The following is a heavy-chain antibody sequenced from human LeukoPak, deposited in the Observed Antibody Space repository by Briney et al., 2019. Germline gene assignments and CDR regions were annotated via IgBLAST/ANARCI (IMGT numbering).Heavy chain of an antibody. V-gene: IGHV3-23*01. CDR2: ISASGDAT. CDR3: TKWSGYGDS. Sequence: PGGSLRLSCAASGFTFSAHSMTWVRQAPGKGLEWVSGISASGDATFYADSVTGRFTISRDNSKNTVDLQMNSLRAEDTAVYYCTKWSGYGDSWGQGTLVTVSS. D-gene: IGHD5-12*01. J-gene: IGHJ4*02. CDR1: GFTFSAHS.